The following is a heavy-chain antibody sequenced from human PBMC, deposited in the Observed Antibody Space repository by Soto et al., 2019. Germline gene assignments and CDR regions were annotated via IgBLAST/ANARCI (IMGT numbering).Heavy chain of an antibody. Sequence: SETLSLTCAVYGGSFSGYYWSWIRQPPGKGLEWIGEINHSGSTNYNPSLKSRVTISVDTSKNQFSLKLSSVTAADTAVYYCARGIAVAGTGGDFDYWGQGTLVTVSS. J-gene: IGHJ4*02. CDR2: INHSGST. D-gene: IGHD6-19*01. V-gene: IGHV4-34*01. CDR3: ARGIAVAGTGGDFDY. CDR1: GGSFSGYY.